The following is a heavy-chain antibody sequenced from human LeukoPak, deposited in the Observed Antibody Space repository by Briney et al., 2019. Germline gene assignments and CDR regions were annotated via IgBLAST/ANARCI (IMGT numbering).Heavy chain of an antibody. J-gene: IGHJ4*02. D-gene: IGHD5-18*01. V-gene: IGHV1-8*03. Sequence: ASVKVFCKASGYTFTSCDINWVRQATGQGLEWMGWMNPNSGNTGYAQKFQGRVTITRSTSISTAYMELSSLRSEDTAVYYCARSGYSYGLGYWGQGTLVTVSS. CDR2: MNPNSGNT. CDR1: GYTFTSCD. CDR3: ARSGYSYGLGY.